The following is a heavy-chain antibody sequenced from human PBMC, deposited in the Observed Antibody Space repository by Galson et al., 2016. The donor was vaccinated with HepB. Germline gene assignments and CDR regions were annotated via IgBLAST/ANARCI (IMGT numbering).Heavy chain of an antibody. CDR1: GFTFSTYA. V-gene: IGHV3-23*01. CDR3: AKRYCRGGSCYHVDH. J-gene: IGHJ5*02. D-gene: IGHD2-15*01. CDR2: ISGSGSST. Sequence: SLRLSCAASGFTFSTYAMSWVRQAPGKGLEWVSLISGSGSSTFYADSVKGRFTISRDNSKNTLYLQMNSLRAEDTAVYYCAKRYCRGGSCYHVDHWGQGTLVTVSS.